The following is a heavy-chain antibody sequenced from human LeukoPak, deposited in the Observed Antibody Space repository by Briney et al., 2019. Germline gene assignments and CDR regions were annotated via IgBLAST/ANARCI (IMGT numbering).Heavy chain of an antibody. J-gene: IGHJ4*02. CDR2: ISAYNGNT. CDR1: GYTFTSYG. V-gene: IGHV1-18*01. Sequence: ASVKVSCEASGYTFTSYGISWVRQAPGQGLEWMGWISAYNGNTNYAQKLQGRVTMTTDTSTSTAYMELRSLRSDDTAVCYCARGQWELLYFDYWGQGTLVTVSS. CDR3: ARGQWELLYFDY. D-gene: IGHD1-26*01.